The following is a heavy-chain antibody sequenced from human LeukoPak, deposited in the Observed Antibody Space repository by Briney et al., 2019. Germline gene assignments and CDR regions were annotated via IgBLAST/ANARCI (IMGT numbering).Heavy chain of an antibody. J-gene: IGHJ6*02. CDR3: TTEYVATSSGWYPYYYYGMDV. CDR1: GFTFSNAW. CDR2: IKSKTDGGTT. V-gene: IGHV3-15*01. D-gene: IGHD6-19*01. Sequence: GGSLRLSCAASGFTFSNAWMSWVRQAPGKGLEWVGRIKSKTDGGTTDYAAPVKGRFTISRDDSKNTLYLQMNGLKTEDTAVYYCTTEYVATSSGWYPYYYYGMDVWGQGTTVTVSS.